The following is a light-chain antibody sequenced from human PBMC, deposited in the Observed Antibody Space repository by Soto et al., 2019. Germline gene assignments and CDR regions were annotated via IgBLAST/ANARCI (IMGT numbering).Light chain of an antibody. V-gene: IGKV3-20*01. CDR2: VAS. Sequence: IVTTPHAGRRSVSRGSRSTLSVGASQRVSIYLAWYQEKPGQAPRLLIHVASSRATCIPDRFSGSGSGTDFTLTISRLEPEDFAVYYCQQYDTSPITFGQGTRLEIK. J-gene: IGKJ5*01. CDR1: QRVSIY. CDR3: QQYDTSPIT.